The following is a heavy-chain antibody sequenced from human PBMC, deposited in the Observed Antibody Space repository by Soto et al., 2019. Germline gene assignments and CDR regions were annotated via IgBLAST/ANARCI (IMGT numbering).Heavy chain of an antibody. CDR2: LHYNGNT. J-gene: IGHJ4*02. CDR3: ARDMLTSGYFDF. Sequence: SETLSLTCTVSGDSISSYYWSWIRQFPGKGLEWVGYLHYNGNTNYNPSLKSRVTISVDTSKNQFYLKLTSVTAADTAVYYCARDMLTSGYFDFWGQGALVTVSS. D-gene: IGHD3-9*01. CDR1: GDSISSYY. V-gene: IGHV4-59*01.